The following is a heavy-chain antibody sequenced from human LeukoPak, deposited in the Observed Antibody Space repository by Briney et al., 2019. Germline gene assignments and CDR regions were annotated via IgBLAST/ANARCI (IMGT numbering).Heavy chain of an antibody. CDR1: GGSISSYY. V-gene: IGHV4-59*08. J-gene: IGHJ6*02. Sequence: MSSETLSLTCTVSGGSISSYYWSWIRQPPGKGLEWIGYIYYSGSTNYNPSLKSRVTISVDTSKNQLSLKLSSVTAADTAVYYCASGTYYYDSTGFYYYYYGMDVWGQGTTVTVSS. CDR3: ASGTYYYDSTGFYYYYYGMDV. D-gene: IGHD3-22*01. CDR2: IYYSGST.